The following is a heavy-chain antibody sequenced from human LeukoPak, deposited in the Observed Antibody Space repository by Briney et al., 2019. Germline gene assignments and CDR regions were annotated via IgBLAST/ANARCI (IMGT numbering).Heavy chain of an antibody. J-gene: IGHJ4*02. CDR3: TKTYYYGSGSLDY. Sequence: PGGSLRLSCAAPGFTFSNAWMSWVRQAAGKGLEWVGRIKSKTDGGTTDYAAPVKGRFTISRDDSKNTLYLQMNSLKTEDTAIYYCTKTYYYGSGSLDYWGQGTLVTVSS. V-gene: IGHV3-15*01. D-gene: IGHD3-10*01. CDR2: IKSKTDGGTT. CDR1: GFTFSNAW.